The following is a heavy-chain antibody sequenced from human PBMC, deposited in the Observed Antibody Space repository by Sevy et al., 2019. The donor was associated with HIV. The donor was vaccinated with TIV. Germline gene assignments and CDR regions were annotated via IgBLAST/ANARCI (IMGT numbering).Heavy chain of an antibody. Sequence: GESLKISCKGSGYSFTSYWIGWVRQMPGKGLEWMGIIYPGDSDARYSPSFQGQVTISADKSMSTAYLQWSRVKASDTLKYSCARYRTYYDDSSGQLDAFDIWGQGTTVTVSS. CDR1: GYSFTSYW. V-gene: IGHV5-51*01. J-gene: IGHJ3*02. CDR3: ARYRTYYDDSSGQLDAFDI. CDR2: IYPGDSDA. D-gene: IGHD3-22*01.